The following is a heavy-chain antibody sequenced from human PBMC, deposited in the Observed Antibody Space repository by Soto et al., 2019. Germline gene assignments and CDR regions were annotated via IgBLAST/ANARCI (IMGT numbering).Heavy chain of an antibody. CDR3: AKDMVRGVIPPILDY. Sequence: EVQLLESGGGLVQPGGSLRLSCAASGFTFSSYAMSWVRQAPGKRLEWVSAISGSGGSTYYADSVKGRFTISRDNSKNTLYLQMNSLRAEDTAVYYCAKDMVRGVIPPILDYRGQGTLVSVSS. D-gene: IGHD3-10*01. CDR1: GFTFSSYA. V-gene: IGHV3-23*01. J-gene: IGHJ4*02. CDR2: ISGSGGST.